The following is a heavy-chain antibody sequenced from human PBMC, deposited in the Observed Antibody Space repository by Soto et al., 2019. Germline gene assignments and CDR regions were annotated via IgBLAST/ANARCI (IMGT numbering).Heavy chain of an antibody. D-gene: IGHD3-3*01. V-gene: IGHV3-9*01. Sequence: EVQLVESGGGLVQPGGSLRLSCLASGFIFDDYAIHWVRQVPGKGLEWVSGIDWNRATIGYADSVKGRFTLSRNNARNSVLLQMNSLRPEDTAFYYCVKDVGSRHYDFTNFDFWGQGTLVTVSS. J-gene: IGHJ4*02. CDR1: GFIFDDYA. CDR2: IDWNRATI. CDR3: VKDVGSRHYDFTNFDF.